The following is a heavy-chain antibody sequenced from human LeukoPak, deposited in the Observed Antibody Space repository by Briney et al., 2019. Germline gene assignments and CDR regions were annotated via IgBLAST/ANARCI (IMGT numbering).Heavy chain of an antibody. CDR2: ISSSGSTI. D-gene: IGHD2-2*01. CDR1: GFTFSDYY. V-gene: IGHV3-11*04. J-gene: IGHJ4*02. Sequence: GGSLRLSCAASGFTFSDYYMSWIRQAPGKGLEWVPYISSSGSTIYYADSVKGRFTISRDNAKNSLYLQMNSLRAEDTAVYYCARGHNCSSTSCYLDPGFDYWGQGTLVTVSS. CDR3: ARGHNCSSTSCYLDPGFDY.